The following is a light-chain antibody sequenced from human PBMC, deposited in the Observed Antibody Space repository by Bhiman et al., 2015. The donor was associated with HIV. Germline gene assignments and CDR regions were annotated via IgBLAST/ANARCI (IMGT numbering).Light chain of an antibody. Sequence: SYELTQPPSVSVAPGKTATITCGGNNIGSKSVHWYQQKPGQAPVLVIYYDSDRPSGIPERFSGSNSGNTATLTISRVEAGNEADYYCCSYTTSTTLCVFGTGYQGPRP. CDR2: YDS. CDR3: CSYTTSTTLCV. CDR1: NIGSKS. J-gene: IGLJ1*01. V-gene: IGLV3-21*01.